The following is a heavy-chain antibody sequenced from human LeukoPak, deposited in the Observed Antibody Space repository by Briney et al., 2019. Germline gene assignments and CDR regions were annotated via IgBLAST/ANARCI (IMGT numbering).Heavy chain of an antibody. CDR1: GGSISSSSYH. CDR2: IYYSGST. J-gene: IGHJ4*02. Sequence: PSETLSLTCTVSGGSISSSSYHWGWIRQPPGKGLEWIGSIYYSGSTYYNPSLKSRVTISVDTSKNQFSLKLSSVTAADTAVYYCARQLYYDSSGYYYYFDYWGQGTLVTVSS. CDR3: ARQLYYDSSGYYYYFDY. D-gene: IGHD3-22*01. V-gene: IGHV4-39*01.